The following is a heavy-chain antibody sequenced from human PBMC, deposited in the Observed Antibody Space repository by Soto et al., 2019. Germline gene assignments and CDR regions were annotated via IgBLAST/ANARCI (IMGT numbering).Heavy chain of an antibody. Sequence: EVQLVETGGGLIQPGGSLILSCAASGFTVSSKYMSWLRHAPGKGLEWVSIIYSDGNTYYADSVKGRFTISRDNSKNTLNLQMNSLRAEDTAVYFCARGRGNCVVTTCYLPFDSWGQGNLVTVSS. CDR3: ARGRGNCVVTTCYLPFDS. D-gene: IGHD2-2*01. CDR2: IYSDGNT. J-gene: IGHJ4*02. CDR1: GFTVSSKY. V-gene: IGHV3-53*02.